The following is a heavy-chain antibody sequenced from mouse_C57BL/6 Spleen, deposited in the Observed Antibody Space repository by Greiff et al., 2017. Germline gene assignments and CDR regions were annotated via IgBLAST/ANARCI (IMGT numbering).Heavy chain of an antibody. CDR2: IYPGDGDT. J-gene: IGHJ2*01. CDR1: GYAFSSYW. V-gene: IGHV1-80*01. CDR3: ARSDGRSYYFDD. D-gene: IGHD1-1*01. Sequence: VQLQQSGAELVKPGASVKISCKASGYAFSSYWMNWVKQRPGKGLEWIGQIYPGDGDTNYNGKFKGKATLTADKSSSTAYMQLSSLTSEDSAVYFCARSDGRSYYFDDRGQGTTLTVSS.